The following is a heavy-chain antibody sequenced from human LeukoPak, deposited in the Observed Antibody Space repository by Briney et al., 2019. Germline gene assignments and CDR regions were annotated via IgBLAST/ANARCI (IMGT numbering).Heavy chain of an antibody. D-gene: IGHD3-22*01. CDR2: ISSSGSTI. CDR3: AREPIWYYDSSGSTGDY. CDR1: GFTFSNYW. Sequence: PGGSLRLSCAASGFTFSNYWMHWVRQVPGKGLEWVSYISSSGSTIYYADSVKGRFTISRDNAKNSLYLQMNSLRAEDTAVYYCAREPIWYYDSSGSTGDYWGQGTLVTVSS. V-gene: IGHV3-48*04. J-gene: IGHJ4*02.